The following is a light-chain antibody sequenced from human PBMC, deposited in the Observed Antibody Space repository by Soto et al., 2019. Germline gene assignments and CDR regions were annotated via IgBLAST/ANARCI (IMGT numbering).Light chain of an antibody. J-gene: IGLJ2*01. Sequence: QSVLTQPPSVSGAPGQRVTISCTGSNSNIGAGFDVNWYQHLPGTAPKLLIYGDTIRPSGVPDRFSGSKSATSASLAIAGVQVEDGGDYYCQSYDSSLSGPVVFGGGTKLTVL. CDR1: NSNIGAGFD. CDR2: GDT. V-gene: IGLV1-40*01. CDR3: QSYDSSLSGPVV.